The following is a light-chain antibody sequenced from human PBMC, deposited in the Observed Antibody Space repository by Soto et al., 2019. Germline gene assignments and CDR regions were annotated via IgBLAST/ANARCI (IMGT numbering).Light chain of an antibody. CDR3: QSYDSSLSVLYV. CDR2: GNS. J-gene: IGLJ1*01. CDR1: SSNIGAGYD. V-gene: IGLV1-40*01. Sequence: QSVLTQPPSVSGAPGQRVTISCTGSSSNIGAGYDVHWYQQLPGTAPKLLIYGNSNRPSGVPDRFSGSKSGTSASLAITGLQAEDWADYYCQSYDSSLSVLYVFGTGTKLTVL.